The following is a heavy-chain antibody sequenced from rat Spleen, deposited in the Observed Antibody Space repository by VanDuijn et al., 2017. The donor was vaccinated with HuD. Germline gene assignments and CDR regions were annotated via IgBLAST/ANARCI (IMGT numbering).Heavy chain of an antibody. J-gene: IGHJ4*01. Sequence: EVQLQESGPGLVKPSQSLSLTCSVTGSSITSSYRWNWIRKFPGNKLEWMGYINSAGSTNYNPSLKSRISITRDTSKNQFFLQLNSVTTEDTATYYCARENNYYVMDAWGQGASVTVSS. CDR1: GSSITSSYR. CDR3: ARENNYYVMDA. CDR2: INSAGST. V-gene: IGHV3-3*01. D-gene: IGHD1-10*01.